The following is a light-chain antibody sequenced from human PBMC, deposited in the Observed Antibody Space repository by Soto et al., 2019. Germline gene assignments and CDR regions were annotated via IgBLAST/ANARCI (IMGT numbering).Light chain of an antibody. CDR3: QQYDTYSLT. Sequence: DIQMTQSPSTLSASVGDRVTITCRASQSISSWLAWYQQAPGKAPKLLIYKASSLESGVPSRFSGSGSGTEFTLTISSLQPDDFATYYCQQYDTYSLTFGGGTKVDIK. CDR1: QSISSW. CDR2: KAS. J-gene: IGKJ4*01. V-gene: IGKV1-5*03.